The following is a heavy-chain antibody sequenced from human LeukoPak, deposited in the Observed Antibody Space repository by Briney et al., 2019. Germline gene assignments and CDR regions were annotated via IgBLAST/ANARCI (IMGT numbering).Heavy chain of an antibody. V-gene: IGHV1-18*01. D-gene: IGHD3-10*01. CDR2: ISAYNGNT. J-gene: IGHJ6*02. CDR1: GYTFTSYG. CDR3: AIGDPYGSGSYSVYYYYYGMDV. Sequence: ALVKVSCKASGYTFTSYGISWVRQAPGQGLEWMGWISAYNGNTNYAQKLQGRVTMTTDTSTSTAYMELRSLRSDDTAVYYCAIGDPYGSGSYSVYYYYYGMDVWGQGTTVTVSS.